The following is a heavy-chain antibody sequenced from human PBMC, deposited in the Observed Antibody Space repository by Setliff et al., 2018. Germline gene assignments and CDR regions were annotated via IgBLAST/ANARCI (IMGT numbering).Heavy chain of an antibody. V-gene: IGHV4-34*01. CDR1: GASFSDYY. CDR3: ARIKWFGETDCFDS. J-gene: IGHJ5*01. Sequence: PSETLSLTCAVSGASFSDYYWTWIRQSPGKGLEWIGEINHSGITNYNPSLKSRVTMSVDTSKNQFSLKLNSLTAADTAVYYCARIKWFGETDCFDSWGQGTLVTVSS. D-gene: IGHD3-10*01. CDR2: INHSGIT.